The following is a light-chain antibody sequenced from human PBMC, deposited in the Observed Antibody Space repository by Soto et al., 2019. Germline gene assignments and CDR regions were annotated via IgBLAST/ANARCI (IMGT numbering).Light chain of an antibody. Sequence: DIQMTQSPSTLSASVGDRLTITCRASQSIGSYVHWYQQKPGEAPKLLIFAASTLQSGVPSRFSGSGSGTDFTLSISILQPEDFATYYCQQSYGGPRTFGQGTKVDIK. J-gene: IGKJ1*01. CDR3: QQSYGGPRT. V-gene: IGKV1-39*01. CDR1: QSIGSY. CDR2: AAS.